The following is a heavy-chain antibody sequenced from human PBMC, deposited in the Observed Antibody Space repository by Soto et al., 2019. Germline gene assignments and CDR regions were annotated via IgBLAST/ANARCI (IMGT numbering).Heavy chain of an antibody. CDR1: GGSISSGGYY. Sequence: SETLSLTCTVSGGSISSGGYYWTWIRQHPGKGLEWIGYNYYSGITYYNPSLKSRVTISLDTSKNQFSLKLSSVTAADTAVYYCARGSSIAGLYYVMDVWAQGTTVTVAS. CDR2: NYYSGIT. D-gene: IGHD6-6*01. CDR3: ARGSSIAGLYYVMDV. V-gene: IGHV4-31*03. J-gene: IGHJ6*02.